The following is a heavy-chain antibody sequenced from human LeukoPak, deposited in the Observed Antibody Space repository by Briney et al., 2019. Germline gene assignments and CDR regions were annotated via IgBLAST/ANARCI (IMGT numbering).Heavy chain of an antibody. CDR3: ARVVYNWFDP. J-gene: IGHJ5*02. CDR1: GGSFSGYY. CDR2: INHSGST. V-gene: IGHV4-34*01. Sequence: PSETLSLTCAVYGGSFSGYYWSWIRQPPGEGLEWIGEINHSGSTNYNPSLKSRVTISVDTSKNQFSLKLSSVTAADTAVYYCARVVYNWFDPWGQGTLVTVSS.